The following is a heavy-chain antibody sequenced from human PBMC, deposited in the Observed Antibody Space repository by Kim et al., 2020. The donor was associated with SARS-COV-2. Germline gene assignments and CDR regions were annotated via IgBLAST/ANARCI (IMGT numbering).Heavy chain of an antibody. J-gene: IGHJ3*02. CDR1: GFTFRNSW. Sequence: GGSLRLSCAASGFTFRNSWMTWVRQAPGKGLEWVASIKEDGSLKYYVDSVKGRFTISRDNAKNSVYLQMNSLRAEDAAVYYCARVRSAIYYGDAFDIWGQGTRVTVSS. CDR3: ARVRSAIYYGDAFDI. D-gene: IGHD1-26*01. CDR2: IKEDGSLK. V-gene: IGHV3-7*04.